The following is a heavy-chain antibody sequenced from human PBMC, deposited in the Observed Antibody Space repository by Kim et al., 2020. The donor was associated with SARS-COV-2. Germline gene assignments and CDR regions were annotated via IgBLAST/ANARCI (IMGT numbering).Heavy chain of an antibody. V-gene: IGHV3-30*18. Sequence: GGSLRLSCAASGFTFSSYGMHWVRQAPGKGLEWVAVISYDGSNKYYADSVKGRFTISRDNSKNTLYLQMNSLRAEDTAVYYCAKDGDIVVVPAAIGWFDPWGQGTLVTVSS. CDR3: AKDGDIVVVPAAIGWFDP. J-gene: IGHJ5*02. D-gene: IGHD2-2*02. CDR1: GFTFSSYG. CDR2: ISYDGSNK.